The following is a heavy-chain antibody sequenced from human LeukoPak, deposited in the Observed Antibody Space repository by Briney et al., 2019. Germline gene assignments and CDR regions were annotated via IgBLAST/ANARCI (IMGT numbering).Heavy chain of an antibody. D-gene: IGHD1-26*01. CDR1: GFTFSSYW. CDR3: ARGGSYVAFDI. V-gene: IGHV3-74*01. CDR2: INSDGSST. Sequence: PGESLRLSCAASGFTFSSYWMHWVRQSPGKGLVWVSRINSDGSSTSYADSVKGRFTISRDNAKNTLYLQMNSLRAEDTAVYYCARGGSYVAFDIWGQGTMVTVSS. J-gene: IGHJ3*02.